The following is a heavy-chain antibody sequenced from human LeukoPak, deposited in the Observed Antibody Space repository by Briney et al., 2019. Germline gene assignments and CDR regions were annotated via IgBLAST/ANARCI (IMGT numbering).Heavy chain of an antibody. CDR3: ASFHISGSSYNGLHY. D-gene: IGHD3-10*01. CDR2: INPTDSNV. V-gene: IGHV5-51*01. Sequence: GESLKISCKGSGYSFTTYWIGWVRQTPGKALEWMGIINPTDSNVRYNPSFEGQVTISVDKSISTAYLQWSSLKASDTAMYYCASFHISGSSYNGLHYWGQGTLVTVSS. CDR1: GYSFTTYW. J-gene: IGHJ4*02.